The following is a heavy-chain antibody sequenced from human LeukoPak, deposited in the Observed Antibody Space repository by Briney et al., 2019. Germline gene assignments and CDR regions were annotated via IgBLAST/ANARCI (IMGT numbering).Heavy chain of an antibody. J-gene: IGHJ5*01. CDR3: AKPISGGRAVTADWFHP. D-gene: IGHD6-19*01. Sequence: VGSVTLSCTASGFAFSVYAMSWLRQPPGKGLEWVSTINANSGTTSYAASVKGRITISRDNSKNTLYLQLNTLRGDDTATYYCAKPISGGRAVTADWFHPWGQGTLVVVSS. CDR2: INANSGTT. CDR1: GFAFSVYA. V-gene: IGHV3-23*01.